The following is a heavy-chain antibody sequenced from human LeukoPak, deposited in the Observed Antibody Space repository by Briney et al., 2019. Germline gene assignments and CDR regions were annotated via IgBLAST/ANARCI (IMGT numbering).Heavy chain of an antibody. D-gene: IGHD1-1*01. CDR3: AKDGNRNDLLNPDLDY. V-gene: IGHV3-23*01. J-gene: IGHJ4*02. CDR1: GFTFSTYA. Sequence: GGSLRLSCAASGFTFSTYAMTWVRQAPGKGLEWVSAISGSGGSTYYADSVKGRFTISRDNSKNTLYLQMNSLRAEDTAVYYCAKDGNRNDLLNPDLDYWGQGTLVTVSS. CDR2: ISGSGGST.